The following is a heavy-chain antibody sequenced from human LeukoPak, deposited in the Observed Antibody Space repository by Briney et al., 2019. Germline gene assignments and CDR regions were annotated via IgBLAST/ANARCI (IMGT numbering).Heavy chain of an antibody. J-gene: IGHJ4*02. CDR3: ATGNVFDY. CDR1: GFTFDDYT. D-gene: IGHD1-1*01. Sequence: GGSLRLSCAASGFTFDDYTMHWVRQAPGQGLKWVSLISWDGGSTYYADSVKGRFTISRDNSKNSLYLQMNSLRTEDTALYYCATGNVFDYWGQGTLVTASS. CDR2: ISWDGGST. V-gene: IGHV3-43*01.